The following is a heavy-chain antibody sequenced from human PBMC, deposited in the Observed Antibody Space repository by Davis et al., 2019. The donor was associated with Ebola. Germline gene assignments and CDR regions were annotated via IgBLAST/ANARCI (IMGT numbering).Heavy chain of an antibody. J-gene: IGHJ4*02. CDR1: GYTFSSYG. Sequence: ASVKVSCKASGYTFSSYGISWVRQAPGQGLEWMGWISAYSRNTNYAQKFQGRVTMTRDTSAGTAYMEMSSLTSEDTAVYYCATYGLWYWGQGTLVTVSS. V-gene: IGHV1-18*04. CDR2: ISAYSRNT. CDR3: ATYGLWY. D-gene: IGHD2-21*01.